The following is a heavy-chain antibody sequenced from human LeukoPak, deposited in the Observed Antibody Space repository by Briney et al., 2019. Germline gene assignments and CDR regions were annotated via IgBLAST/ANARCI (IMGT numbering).Heavy chain of an antibody. V-gene: IGHV4-39*02. CDR3: AREYRSSWYLNWFDP. D-gene: IGHD6-13*01. J-gene: IGHJ5*02. CDR2: IYYSGST. CDR1: GGSISSNSYY. Sequence: SETLSLTCAVSGGSISSNSYYWGWIRQPPGKGLEWIGSIYYSGSTYYNPSLKSRVTISVDTSKNQFSLKLSSVTAADTAVYYCAREYRSSWYLNWFDPWGQGTLVTVSS.